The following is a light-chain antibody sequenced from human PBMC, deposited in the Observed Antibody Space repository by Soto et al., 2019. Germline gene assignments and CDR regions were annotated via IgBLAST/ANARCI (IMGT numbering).Light chain of an antibody. J-gene: IGKJ5*01. CDR1: QSVSSSY. CDR2: GAS. CDR3: EQFDTSPPST. Sequence: EIVLTQSPGTLSLSPGERATLSCRASQSVSSSYLAWYQQKPGQAPRLLIYGASSRATGIPDRFSGSGCWPAFTLTISRLGPRVFTGYYCEQFDTSPPSTFGQGTRLEI. V-gene: IGKV3-20*01.